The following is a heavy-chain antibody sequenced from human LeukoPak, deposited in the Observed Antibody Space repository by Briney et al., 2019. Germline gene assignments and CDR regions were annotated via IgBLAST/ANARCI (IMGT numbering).Heavy chain of an antibody. D-gene: IGHD3-22*01. Sequence: ASVKVSCKASGYTFTGYYMHWVRQAPGQGLEWMGWINPNSGGTNYAQKFQGRVTMTRDTSISTAYMELSRLRSDDTAVYYCARGSSYYYEPHEHTRGYYFDYWGQGTLVTVSS. CDR2: INPNSGGT. CDR3: ARGSSYYYEPHEHTRGYYFDY. CDR1: GYTFTGYY. V-gene: IGHV1-2*02. J-gene: IGHJ4*02.